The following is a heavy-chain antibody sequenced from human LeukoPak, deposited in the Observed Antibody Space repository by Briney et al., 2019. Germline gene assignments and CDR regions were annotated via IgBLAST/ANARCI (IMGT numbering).Heavy chain of an antibody. D-gene: IGHD3-3*01. Sequence: PGGSLRLSCAASGFTFSSYNMNWVRQAPGKGLEWVSSISSSSSYIYYAVSMKGGFTITRENVKKTRYLEMNSLGDEDTAVHYCERGSAAQQDYWGQGTLVTVAS. CDR3: ERGSAAQQDY. J-gene: IGHJ4*02. CDR2: ISSSSSYI. CDR1: GFTFSSYN. V-gene: IGHV3-21*01.